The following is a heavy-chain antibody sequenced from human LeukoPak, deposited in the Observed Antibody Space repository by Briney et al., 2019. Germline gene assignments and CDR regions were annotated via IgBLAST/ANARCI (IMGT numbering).Heavy chain of an antibody. V-gene: IGHV1-18*01. Sequence: ASVKVSCKASGYTFTSYGISWVRQAPGQGLEWMGWISAYNGNTNYAQKLQGRVTMTTDTSTSTAYMELRSLRSDDTAVYYCTKAVYSSSWVVGGYWGQGTLVSVSS. CDR2: ISAYNGNT. J-gene: IGHJ4*02. CDR3: TKAVYSSSWVVGGY. D-gene: IGHD6-13*01. CDR1: GYTFTSYG.